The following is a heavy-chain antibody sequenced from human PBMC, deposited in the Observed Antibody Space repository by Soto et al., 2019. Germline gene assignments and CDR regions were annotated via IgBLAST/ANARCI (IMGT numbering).Heavy chain of an antibody. Sequence: PGGTLTLSCAASGFTINTYSMNWVRQAPGKGLEWVSFISSRNSFIYYADSVRGRLTISRDNAKNSVFLQMISLGVEDVDLYYCARDPAYSTASYYYGMDVWGQGTTVTVSS. CDR2: ISSRNSFI. V-gene: IGHV3-21*01. CDR3: ARDPAYSTASYYYGMDV. CDR1: GFTINTYS. J-gene: IGHJ6*02. D-gene: IGHD2-2*01.